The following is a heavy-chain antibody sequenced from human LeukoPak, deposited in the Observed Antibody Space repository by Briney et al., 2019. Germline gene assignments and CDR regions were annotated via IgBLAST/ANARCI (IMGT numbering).Heavy chain of an antibody. CDR2: INHSGST. CDR3: ARTNGYYYYYYMDV. CDR1: GGSFSGYY. J-gene: IGHJ6*03. Sequence: ASETLSLTCAVYGGSFSGYYWSWIRQPPGKGLEWIGEINHSGSTNYNPSLKSRVTISVDTSKNQFSLKLSSVTAADTAVYYCARTNGYYYYYYMDVWGKGTTVTVSS. D-gene: IGHD1-1*01. V-gene: IGHV4-34*01.